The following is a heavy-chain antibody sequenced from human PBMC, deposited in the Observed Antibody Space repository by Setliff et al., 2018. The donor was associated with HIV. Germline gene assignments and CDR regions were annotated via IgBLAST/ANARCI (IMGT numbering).Heavy chain of an antibody. CDR1: GGSFSNHY. CDR3: ARGGDWTLDY. V-gene: IGHV4-34*01. J-gene: IGHJ4*02. CDR2: INPSEST. Sequence: PSETLSLTCAVYGGSFSNHYWTWIRQPPGKGLEWMGEINPSESTHYNPSLKSRVTISVDTSKNQFSLILTSVTAADTAVYYCARGGDWTLDYWGRGSLVTV. D-gene: IGHD2-21*02.